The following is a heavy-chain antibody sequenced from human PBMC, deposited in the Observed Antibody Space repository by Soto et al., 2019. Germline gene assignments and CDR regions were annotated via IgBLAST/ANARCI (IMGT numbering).Heavy chain of an antibody. V-gene: IGHV4-59*12. CDR3: ARGEYWNYGPFDY. Sequence: SETLSLTCTVSGGSITTYYWSWIRQPPGKGLEWIGNIYHSGSTNYNPSLKSRVTISVDTSKNQFFLKLSSVTAADTAVYYCARGEYWNYGPFDYWGQGTLVTVSS. J-gene: IGHJ4*02. D-gene: IGHD1-7*01. CDR2: IYHSGST. CDR1: GGSITTYY.